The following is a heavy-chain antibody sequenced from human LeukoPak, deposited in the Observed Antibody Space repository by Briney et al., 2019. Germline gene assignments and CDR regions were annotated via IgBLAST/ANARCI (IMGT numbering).Heavy chain of an antibody. V-gene: IGHV4-34*01. CDR2: INHSGST. J-gene: IGHJ1*01. D-gene: IGHD4-11*01. CDR3: ARSDSNYVGAASAEYFQH. CDR1: GGSFSGYY. Sequence: SETLSLTSAVYGGSFSGYYWSWIRQPPGKGLEWIGEINHSGSTNYNPSLKSRVTMSVDTSKNQFSLKLSSVTAADTAVYYCARSDSNYVGAASAEYFQHWGQGTLVTVSS.